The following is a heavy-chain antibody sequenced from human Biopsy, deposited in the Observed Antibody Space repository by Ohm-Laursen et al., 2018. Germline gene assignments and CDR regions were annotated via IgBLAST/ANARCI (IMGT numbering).Heavy chain of an antibody. Sequence: SSVKVSCKASGGTFNNYGTTWVRQAPGQGLEWVGRIISMVGTPKYAQKFQGRATITVDKSTSTAYLDLSSLKSEDTAVYYCARDKTVLNYYFASDVWGQGTTVTVSS. J-gene: IGHJ6*01. V-gene: IGHV1-69*04. CDR1: GGTFNNYG. D-gene: IGHD2/OR15-2a*01. CDR2: IISMVGTP. CDR3: ARDKTVLNYYFASDV.